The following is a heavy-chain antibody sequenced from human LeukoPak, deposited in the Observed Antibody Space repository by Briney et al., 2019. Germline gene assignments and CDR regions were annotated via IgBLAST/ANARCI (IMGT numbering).Heavy chain of an antibody. J-gene: IGHJ4*02. CDR1: GGSISSYY. CDR3: ARGTMVRGVLYYFDY. V-gene: IGHV4-4*07. Sequence: SETLSLTCTVSGGSISSYYWSWIRQPAGKGLEWIGRIYTSGSTNYDPSLKSRVTMSVDTSKNQFSLKLSSVTAADTAVYYCARGTMVRGVLYYFDYWGQGTLVTVSS. CDR2: IYTSGST. D-gene: IGHD3-10*01.